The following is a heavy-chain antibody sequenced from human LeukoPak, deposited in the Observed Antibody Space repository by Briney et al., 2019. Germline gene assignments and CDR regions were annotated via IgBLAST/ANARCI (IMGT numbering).Heavy chain of an antibody. D-gene: IGHD2-15*01. Sequence: PGGSLRLSCAASGFTFSSYAMSWVRQAPGKGLEWVSAISGSGGSTYYADSVKGRFTISRDNSKNTLYLQMNSLGAEDTAVYYCAKHSGGSCYSSFDYWGQGTLVTVSS. V-gene: IGHV3-23*01. CDR3: AKHSGGSCYSSFDY. J-gene: IGHJ4*02. CDR2: ISGSGGST. CDR1: GFTFSSYA.